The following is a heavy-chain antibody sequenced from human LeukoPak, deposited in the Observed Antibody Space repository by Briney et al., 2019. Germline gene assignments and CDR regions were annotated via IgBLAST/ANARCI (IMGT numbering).Heavy chain of an antibody. CDR3: ARVIVTVPGQSDYFDY. D-gene: IGHD2/OR15-2a*01. Sequence: GGSLRLSCATSGFTFSDYWMCWVRQAPGKGLEWVANIRQDGGGKYYADSVKGRFTISRDNAKNSLYLQMNSLRAEDTAVYSCARVIVTVPGQSDYFDYWGQGTLVTFSS. CDR1: GFTFSDYW. J-gene: IGHJ4*02. CDR2: IRQDGGGK. V-gene: IGHV3-7*03.